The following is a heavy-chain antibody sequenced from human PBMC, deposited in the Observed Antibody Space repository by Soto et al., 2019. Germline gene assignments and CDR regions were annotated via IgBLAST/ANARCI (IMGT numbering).Heavy chain of an antibody. CDR3: ASDAAAGLNF. D-gene: IGHD6-13*01. CDR2: INSDASII. V-gene: IGHV3-74*01. J-gene: IGHJ4*02. Sequence: GGSLRLSCAVSGITFRNYLLHLIRQAPRKGLVWVSHINSDASIINYADSVKGRFTISRDNARNTLYLQMNSLRVDDTAIYYCASDAAAGLNFWGQGTLVTVSS. CDR1: GITFRNYL.